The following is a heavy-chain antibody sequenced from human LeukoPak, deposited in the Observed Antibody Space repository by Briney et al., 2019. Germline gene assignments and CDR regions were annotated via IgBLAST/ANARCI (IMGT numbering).Heavy chain of an antibody. D-gene: IGHD3-16*01. Sequence: SETLSLTCSVSGGSMSSHYWSWIRQPPGKGLEWIGYIYYSGSTNYNPSLKSRVTISLDTSKNQFSLKLSSVTAADPAVYYCAKHLTNAYYDMIWFDPWGQGTLVTVSS. CDR1: GGSMSSHY. CDR2: IYYSGST. J-gene: IGHJ5*02. CDR3: AKHLTNAYYDMIWFDP. V-gene: IGHV4-59*11.